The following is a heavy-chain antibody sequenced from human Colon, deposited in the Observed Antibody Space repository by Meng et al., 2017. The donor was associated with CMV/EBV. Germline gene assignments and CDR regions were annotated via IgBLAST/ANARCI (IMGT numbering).Heavy chain of an antibody. D-gene: IGHD1-14*01. CDR1: GFMFISSS. CDR2: IGNDEITK. CDR3: AKEGRNEGTHFDY. J-gene: IGHJ4*02. V-gene: IGHV3-30-3*01. Sequence: VGCGGGLGRPVGFLGLLCTASGFMFISSSIHWVRQAPGKGLEWVAVIGNDEITKLYADSVRDRFIISRDNSKNSVSLQMDSLRPEDTAVYYCAKEGRNEGTHFDYWGQGTLVTVSS.